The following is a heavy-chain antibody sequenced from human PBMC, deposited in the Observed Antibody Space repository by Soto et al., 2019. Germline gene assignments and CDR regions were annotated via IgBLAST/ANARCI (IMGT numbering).Heavy chain of an antibody. CDR2: ISGSGGST. V-gene: IGHV3-23*01. CDR1: GFTFNSYA. J-gene: IGHJ4*02. D-gene: IGHD2-15*01. CDR3: PKSRDYSAPFDY. Sequence: GSLRLSCAASGFTFNSYAMSWVRQAPGKGLEWVSSISGSGGSTYYADSVKGRFTISRDNSKNTLYLQMNSLRAEDTAVYYCPKSRDYSAPFDYRGQGTLVTVSS.